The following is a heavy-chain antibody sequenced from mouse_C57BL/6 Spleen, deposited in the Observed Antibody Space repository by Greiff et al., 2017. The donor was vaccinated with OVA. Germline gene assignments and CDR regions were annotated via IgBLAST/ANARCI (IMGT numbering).Heavy chain of an antibody. J-gene: IGHJ4*01. V-gene: IGHV1-69*01. CDR1: GYTFTSYW. D-gene: IGHD2-4*01. CDR2: IDPSDSYT. CDR3: ARGGDYARDYAMDY. Sequence: VQLQQPGAELVMPGASVKLSCKASGYTFTSYWMHWVKQRPGQGLEWIGEIDPSDSYTNYNQKFKGKSTLTVDKSSSTAYMQLSSLTSEDSAVYYCARGGDYARDYAMDYWGQGTSVTVSS.